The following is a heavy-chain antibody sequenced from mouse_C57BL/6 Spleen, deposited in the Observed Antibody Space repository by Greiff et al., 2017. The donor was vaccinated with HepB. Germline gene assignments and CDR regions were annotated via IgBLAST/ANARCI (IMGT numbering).Heavy chain of an antibody. V-gene: IGHV3-6*01. Sequence: EVKLMESGPGLVKPSQSLSLTCSVTGYSITSGYYWNWIRQFPGNKLEWMGYISYDGSNNYNPSLKNRISITRDTSKNQFFLKLNAVTTEDTATYYCARLITTVAPYWYFDVWGTGTTVTVSS. CDR2: ISYDGSN. D-gene: IGHD1-1*01. CDR3: ARLITTVAPYWYFDV. CDR1: GYSITSGYY. J-gene: IGHJ1*03.